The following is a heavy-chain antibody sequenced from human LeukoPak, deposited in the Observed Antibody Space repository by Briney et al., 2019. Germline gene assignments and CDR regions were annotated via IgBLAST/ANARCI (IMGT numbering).Heavy chain of an antibody. Sequence: GGSLRLSCAASGFTLSSYAMTWVRQAPGKGLEWISAISGSGSSIYYADSVKGRFTISRDNSKNTLYLQMNSLRAEDTAIYYCAKDSRGSAVRVFDYWGQGILVIVSS. D-gene: IGHD2-15*01. J-gene: IGHJ4*02. CDR1: GFTLSSYA. CDR3: AKDSRGSAVRVFDY. CDR2: ISGSGSSI. V-gene: IGHV3-23*01.